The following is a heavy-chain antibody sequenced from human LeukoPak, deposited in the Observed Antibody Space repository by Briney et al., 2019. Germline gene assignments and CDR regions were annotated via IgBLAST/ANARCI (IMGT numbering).Heavy chain of an antibody. CDR2: IYYSGST. J-gene: IGHJ4*02. D-gene: IGHD6-19*01. CDR1: GGSISSYY. CDR3: ARWASGWYVYYFDY. Sequence: PSETLSLTCTVSGGSISSYYWSWIRQPPGKGLEWFGYIYYSGSTNYNPSLKSRVTISVDTSKNQCSLKLSSVTAADTAVYYCARWASGWYVYYFDYWGQGTLVTVSS. V-gene: IGHV4-59*01.